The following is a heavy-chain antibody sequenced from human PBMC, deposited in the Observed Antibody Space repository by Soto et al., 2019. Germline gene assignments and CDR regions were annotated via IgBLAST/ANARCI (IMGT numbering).Heavy chain of an antibody. CDR3: ARVKSNLRFGELPFSFDY. J-gene: IGHJ4*02. V-gene: IGHV4-31*03. CDR2: IYYSGST. Sequence: SETLSLTCTVSGGSISSGGYYWSWIRQHPGKGLEWIGYIYYSGSTYYNPSLKSRVTISVDTSKNQFSLKLSSVTAADTAVYYCARVKSNLRFGELPFSFDYWGQGTLVTVSS. CDR1: GGSISSGGYY. D-gene: IGHD3-10*01.